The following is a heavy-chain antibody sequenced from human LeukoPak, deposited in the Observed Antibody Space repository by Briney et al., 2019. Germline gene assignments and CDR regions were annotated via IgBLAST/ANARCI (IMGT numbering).Heavy chain of an antibody. D-gene: IGHD3-10*01. CDR1: GGSISTYY. CDR3: ARHRSYFGMDV. J-gene: IGHJ6*02. Sequence: SETLSLTCTVSGGSISTYYWSWIRQPPGEGLEWIGYISNGGSTNYNPSLKSRVTISVDTSNNQFSLNLSSVTAADTAVYYCARHRSYFGMDVWGHGTTVTVSS. V-gene: IGHV4-59*08. CDR2: ISNGGST.